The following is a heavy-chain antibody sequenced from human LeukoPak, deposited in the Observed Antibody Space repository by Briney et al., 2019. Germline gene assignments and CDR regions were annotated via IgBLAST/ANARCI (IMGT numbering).Heavy chain of an antibody. CDR2: IYYSGSA. Sequence: SETLSLTCTVSGGSISSSSYYWSWIRQPPGKGLEWIGSIYYSGSAYYNPSLKSRVTISVDTSKNQFSLKLSSVTAADTAVYYCARLSHYYYGMDVWGQGTTVTVSS. V-gene: IGHV4-39*07. CDR1: GGSISSSSYY. CDR3: ARLSHYYYGMDV. J-gene: IGHJ6*02.